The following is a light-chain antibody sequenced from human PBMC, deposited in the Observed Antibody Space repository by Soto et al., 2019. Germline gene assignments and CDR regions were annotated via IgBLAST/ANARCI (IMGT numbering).Light chain of an antibody. CDR3: SSYTNTGTLYV. V-gene: IGLV2-14*01. CDR2: EVA. CDR1: SRDIGFYND. Sequence: QSALTQPASVSGSPGQSVTISCTGTSRDIGFYNDVSWYQQHPGTAPKLIIYEVAKRPSGVSSRFSGSKSGNTASLTISGLQAEDEADYHCSSYTNTGTLYVFGTGTKLTVL. J-gene: IGLJ1*01.